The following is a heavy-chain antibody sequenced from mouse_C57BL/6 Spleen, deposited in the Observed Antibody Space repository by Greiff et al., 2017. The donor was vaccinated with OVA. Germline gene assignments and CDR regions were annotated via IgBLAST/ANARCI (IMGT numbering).Heavy chain of an antibody. CDR1: GFTFTTYA. CDR3: VRDHRDGSSYRYFDV. CDR2: IRRKSSNYAT. D-gene: IGHD1-1*01. Sequence: EVQLVESGGGLVQPKGSLKLSCAASGFTFTTYAMHWVRQAPGKGLEWVARIRRKSSNYATYYADSVKDRLTISRDDSQSMLYLQMNNLKTEDTAMYYCVRDHRDGSSYRYFDVWGTGTTVTVSS. V-gene: IGHV10-3*01. J-gene: IGHJ1*03.